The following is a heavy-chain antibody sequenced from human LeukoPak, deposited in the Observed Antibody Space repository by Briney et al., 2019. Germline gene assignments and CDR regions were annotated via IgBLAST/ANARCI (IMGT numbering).Heavy chain of an antibody. J-gene: IGHJ4*02. CDR1: VFTFSGSA. D-gene: IGHD3-22*01. CDR2: IRSTANGYAT. Sequence: GGSLRLSCAASVFTFSGSALHWVRQASGKGLEWVGRIRSTANGYATAYAASVKGRFTISRDDSKNTAYLQMDSLKTEDTAVYYCAKDRGYYYDSSGYSLDYWGQGTLVTVSS. V-gene: IGHV3-73*01. CDR3: AKDRGYYYDSSGYSLDY.